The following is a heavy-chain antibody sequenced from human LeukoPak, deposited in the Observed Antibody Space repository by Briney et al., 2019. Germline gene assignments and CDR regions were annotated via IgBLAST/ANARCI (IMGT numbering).Heavy chain of an antibody. CDR1: GFTFSSYS. CDR2: ISGSSSYI. V-gene: IGHV3-21*01. Sequence: GGSLRLSCAASGFTFSSYSMNWVRQAPGKGLEWVSSISGSSSYIYYADSVKGRFTISRDNAKNSLYLQMNSLRAEDTAVYYCARDDIGSYYYFDYWGQGTLVTVSS. D-gene: IGHD1-26*01. J-gene: IGHJ4*02. CDR3: ARDDIGSYYYFDY.